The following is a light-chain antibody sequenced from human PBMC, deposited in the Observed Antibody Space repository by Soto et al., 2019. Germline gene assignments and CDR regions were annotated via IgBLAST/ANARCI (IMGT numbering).Light chain of an antibody. J-gene: IGKJ3*01. Sequence: DIQMTQSPYSLSSAVVDRVTIACRASQNINTYLNWYQQKPGKAPKLLMFDAASLQSGVPSGFSGSGSRTDFTLTITSLQPEDFATYYCQQTSSAPFTFGPGTKVDIK. V-gene: IGKV1-39*01. CDR1: QNINTY. CDR3: QQTSSAPFT. CDR2: DAA.